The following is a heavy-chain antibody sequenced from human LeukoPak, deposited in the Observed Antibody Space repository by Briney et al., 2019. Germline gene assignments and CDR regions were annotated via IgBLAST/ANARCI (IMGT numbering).Heavy chain of an antibody. V-gene: IGHV1-18*01. D-gene: IGHD2-2*01. CDR2: ISAYNGNT. J-gene: IGHJ5*02. Sequence: GASVKVSCKASGYTLTSYGISWVRQAPGQGREWMGWISAYNGNTNYAQKLQGRVTITTDTSTSTAYMELRSLRSDDTAVYYCARGHVLGYCSSTSCRNWFDPWGQGTLVTVSS. CDR1: GYTLTSYG. CDR3: ARGHVLGYCSSTSCRNWFDP.